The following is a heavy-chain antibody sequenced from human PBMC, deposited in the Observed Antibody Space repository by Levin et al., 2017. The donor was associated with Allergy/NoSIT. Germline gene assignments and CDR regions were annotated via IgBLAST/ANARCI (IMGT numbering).Heavy chain of an antibody. CDR1: GFTFSSYS. CDR3: ARDNFIDDYVWGSYRYRGADFDY. Sequence: GESLKISCAASGFTFSSYSMNWVRQAPGKGLEWVSSISSSSSYIYYADSVKGRFTISRDNAKNSLYLQMNSLRAEDTAVYYCARDNFIDDYVWGSYRYRGADFDYWGQGTLVTVSS. V-gene: IGHV3-21*01. D-gene: IGHD3-16*02. CDR2: ISSSSSYI. J-gene: IGHJ4*02.